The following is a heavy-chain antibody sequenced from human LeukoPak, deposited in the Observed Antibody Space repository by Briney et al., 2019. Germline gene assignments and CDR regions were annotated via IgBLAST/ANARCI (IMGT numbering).Heavy chain of an antibody. Sequence: GGSLRLSCAASGFTFSDNYMTWVRQTPEKGLEWVANIHDDGIVTHYVDSVKGRFTISRDNARNSVNLQLNSLRVEDTALYYCARGRGWVDHWGQGTLVTVSS. J-gene: IGHJ4*02. CDR2: IHDDGIVT. V-gene: IGHV3-7*01. D-gene: IGHD3-16*01. CDR3: ARGRGWVDH. CDR1: GFTFSDNY.